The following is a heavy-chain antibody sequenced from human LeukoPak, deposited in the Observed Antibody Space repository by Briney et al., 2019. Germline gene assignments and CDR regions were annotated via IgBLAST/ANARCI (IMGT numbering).Heavy chain of an antibody. Sequence: GGFLRLSCAASGFTFSTHGMHWVRQAPGKGLEWVAFIRYDGINKYYADSVKGRFTISRDSFKNTLYLQMNSLRPEDTAVYCCAKEGDYYGSGSYRDGFDIWGQGTRATVSS. D-gene: IGHD3-10*01. J-gene: IGHJ3*02. CDR3: AKEGDYYGSGSYRDGFDI. CDR2: IRYDGINK. V-gene: IGHV3-30*02. CDR1: GFTFSTHG.